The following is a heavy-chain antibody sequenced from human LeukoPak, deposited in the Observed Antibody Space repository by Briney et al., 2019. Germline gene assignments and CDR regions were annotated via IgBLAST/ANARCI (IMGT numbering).Heavy chain of an antibody. CDR2: IYSGGST. D-gene: IGHD3-22*01. CDR1: GFTVSSNY. CDR3: AYYYDSSGYEFDY. V-gene: IGHV3-66*01. Sequence: GGSLRLSCAASGFTVSSNYMSWVRQAPGKGLEWISVIYSGGSTYYADSVKGRFTISRDNSKNTLYLQMNSLRAEDTAVYYCAYYYDSSGYEFDYWGQGTLVTVSS. J-gene: IGHJ4*02.